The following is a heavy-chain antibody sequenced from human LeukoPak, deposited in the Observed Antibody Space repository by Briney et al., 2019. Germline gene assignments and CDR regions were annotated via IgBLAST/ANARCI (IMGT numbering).Heavy chain of an antibody. V-gene: IGHV3-7*01. J-gene: IGHJ4*02. Sequence: GGSLRLSCAAPGFTFSSYWMSWVRQAPGKGLEWVANIKQDGSEKYYVDSVKGRFTISRDNAKNSLYLQMNSLRAEDTAVYYCARDRRWILYWGQGTLVTVSS. CDR3: ARDRRWILY. CDR2: IKQDGSEK. D-gene: IGHD5-18*01. CDR1: GFTFSSYW.